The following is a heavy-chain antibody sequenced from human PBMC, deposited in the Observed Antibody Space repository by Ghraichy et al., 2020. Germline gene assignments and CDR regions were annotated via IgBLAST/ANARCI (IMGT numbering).Heavy chain of an antibody. J-gene: IGHJ4*02. V-gene: IGHV3-72*01. D-gene: IGHD3-10*01. CDR3: ARRGSSGNYVPFDY. Sequence: GGSLRLSCAASGFTFSDHFMDWVRQAPGQGLEWVGRVRKKINSYTTEYAASVKGRFTISRDDSKNSLYLQMNSLKTEGTAVYYCARRGSSGNYVPFDYWGQGTLVTVSS. CDR1: GFTFSDHF. CDR2: VRKKINSYTT.